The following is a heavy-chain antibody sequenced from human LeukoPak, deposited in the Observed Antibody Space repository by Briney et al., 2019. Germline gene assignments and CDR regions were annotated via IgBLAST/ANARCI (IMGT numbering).Heavy chain of an antibody. Sequence: GGSPRLSCAASGFTFSSYWMSWVRRAPGKGLEWVANIKQDGSEKYYVDSVKGRFTISRDNAKNSLYLQMSSLRAEDTAVYYCARGGGYYYFDYWGQGTLVTVSS. V-gene: IGHV3-7*01. CDR3: ARGGGYYYFDY. CDR2: IKQDGSEK. D-gene: IGHD3-22*01. J-gene: IGHJ4*02. CDR1: GFTFSSYW.